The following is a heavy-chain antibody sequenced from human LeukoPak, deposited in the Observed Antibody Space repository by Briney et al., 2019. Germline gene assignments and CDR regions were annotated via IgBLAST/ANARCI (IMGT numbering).Heavy chain of an antibody. CDR2: IKEDGSEQ. CDR1: GFALSTYW. CDR3: ARDGYYGTSGLDY. J-gene: IGHJ4*02. D-gene: IGHD3-22*01. V-gene: IGHV3-7*01. Sequence: GGSLRLSCAASGFALSTYWMTWVRQAPGKGLEWVANIKEDGSEQYYVDSVKGRFTISRDNARDSLYLQMNSLRAEDTAMYFCARDGYYGTSGLDYWGQGTLVTVSS.